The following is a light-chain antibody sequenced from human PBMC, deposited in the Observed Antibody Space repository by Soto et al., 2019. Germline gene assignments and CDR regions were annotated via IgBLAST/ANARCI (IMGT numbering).Light chain of an antibody. CDR3: QQANSCPPT. CDR1: QGIGRW. J-gene: IGKJ4*01. CDR2: AAS. Sequence: DIQMTQSPSSVSASVGDRVTITCRASQGIGRWLAWYQQKPGKAPMLLIYAASSLQSGVPSRFSGSGSGTDFTLTISSVQPEDFATYHCQQANSCPPTFGGGTKVEIQ. V-gene: IGKV1D-12*01.